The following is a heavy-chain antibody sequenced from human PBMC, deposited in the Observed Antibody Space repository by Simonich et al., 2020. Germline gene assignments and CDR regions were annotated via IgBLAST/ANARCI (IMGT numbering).Heavy chain of an antibody. CDR2: IYYSGST. CDR3: ARRANWNWCFDL. Sequence: QVQLQESGPGLVKPSETLSLTCTVSGGSISSYYWSWIRQPPGKGLEWIGYIYYSGSTNYNPSLKSRVTISVDTSKNQFSLKLSSVTAADTAVYYCARRANWNWCFDLWGRGTLVTVSS. CDR1: GGSISSYY. D-gene: IGHD1-1*01. V-gene: IGHV4-59*12. J-gene: IGHJ2*01.